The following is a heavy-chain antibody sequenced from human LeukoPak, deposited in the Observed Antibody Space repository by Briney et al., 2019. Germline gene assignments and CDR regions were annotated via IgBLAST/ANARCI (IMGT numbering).Heavy chain of an antibody. CDR2: ISSSSGYI. CDR3: AREGSSWSLLGDYYYYYGMDV. V-gene: IGHV3-21*01. D-gene: IGHD6-13*01. Sequence: VGSLRLSCAASGFTFSSYSMNWVRQAPGKGLEWVSSISSSSGYIYYADSVKGRFTISRDNAKNSLYLQMNSLRAEDTAVYYCAREGSSWSLLGDYYYYYGMDVWGKGTTVTVPS. CDR1: GFTFSSYS. J-gene: IGHJ6*04.